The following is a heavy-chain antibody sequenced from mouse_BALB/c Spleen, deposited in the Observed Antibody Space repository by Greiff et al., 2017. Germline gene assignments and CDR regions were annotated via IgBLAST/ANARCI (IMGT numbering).Heavy chain of an antibody. CDR2: ISTYYGDA. V-gene: IGHV1-67*01. J-gene: IGHJ4*01. CDR3: ARSYDYSYAMDY. CDR1: GYTFTDYA. D-gene: IGHD2-4*01. Sequence: VQLQQSGAELVRPGVSVKISCKGSGYTFTDYAMHWVKQSHAKSLEWIGVISTYYGDASYNQKFKGKATMTVDKSSSTAYMELARLTSEDSAIYYCARSYDYSYAMDYWGQGTSVTVSS.